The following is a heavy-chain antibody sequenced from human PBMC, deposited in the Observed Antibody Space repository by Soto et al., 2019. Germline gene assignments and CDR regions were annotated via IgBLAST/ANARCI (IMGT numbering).Heavy chain of an antibody. CDR2: ISAYNGNT. V-gene: IGHV1-18*01. D-gene: IGHD4-17*01. J-gene: IGHJ4*02. Sequence: ASVKVSCKASGYTFTSYGISWVRQAPGQGLEWMGWISAYNGNTNYAQKLQGRVTMTTDTSTSTAYMELRSLRSDDTAVYYCATTPDDYGDYAIDYWGQGTLVTVSS. CDR1: GYTFTSYG. CDR3: ATTPDDYGDYAIDY.